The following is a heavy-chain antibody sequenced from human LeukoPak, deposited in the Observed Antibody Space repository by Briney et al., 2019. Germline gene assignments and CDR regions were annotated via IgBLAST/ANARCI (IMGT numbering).Heavy chain of an antibody. Sequence: SGGSLRLSCAASGFTFSSYAMSWVRRAPGKGLEWVSAISGSGGSTYYADSVKGRFTISRDNSKNTLYLQMNSLRAEDTAVYYCAKELLAVAGTGVDYWGQGTLVTVSS. CDR2: ISGSGGST. CDR3: AKELLAVAGTGVDY. J-gene: IGHJ4*02. V-gene: IGHV3-23*01. D-gene: IGHD6-19*01. CDR1: GFTFSSYA.